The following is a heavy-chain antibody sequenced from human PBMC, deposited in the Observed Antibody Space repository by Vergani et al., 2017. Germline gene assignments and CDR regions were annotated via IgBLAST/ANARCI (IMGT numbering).Heavy chain of an antibody. CDR3: ARDPYGGNGKFDY. Sequence: QVHLVESGGGVVQPGRSLRLSCVVSGFTSSYYGMHWVRQAPGKGLEWVAVISYDGTQKYYADSVKGRFTISRDNSKSTLYLQMNSLRTEDTAVYYCARDPYGGNGKFDYWGQGTLVTVSS. CDR1: GFTSSYYG. J-gene: IGHJ4*02. CDR2: ISYDGTQK. D-gene: IGHD4-23*01. V-gene: IGHV3-30*03.